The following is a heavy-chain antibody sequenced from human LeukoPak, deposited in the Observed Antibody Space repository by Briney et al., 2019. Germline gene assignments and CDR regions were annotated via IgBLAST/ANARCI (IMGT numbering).Heavy chain of an antibody. D-gene: IGHD6-13*01. Sequence: GGSLRLSCAASGFTFSSYAMHWVRQVPGKGLEYVSAISSNGGSTYYANSVKGRFTISRDNSKNTLYLQMGSLRAEDMAVYYCARDKTIAAAGLPLRPDYFDYWGQGTLVTVSS. V-gene: IGHV3-64*01. J-gene: IGHJ4*02. CDR3: ARDKTIAAAGLPLRPDYFDY. CDR2: ISSNGGST. CDR1: GFTFSSYA.